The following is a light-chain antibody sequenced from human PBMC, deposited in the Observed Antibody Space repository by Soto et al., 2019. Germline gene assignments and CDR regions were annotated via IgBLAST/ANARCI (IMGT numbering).Light chain of an antibody. CDR1: SSDVGGYNY. CDR3: SSYTSSSTLRGV. CDR2: DVS. J-gene: IGLJ1*01. Sequence: QSVLTQPASVSGSPGQSITISCTGTSSDVGGYNYVSWYQQHPGKAPKLMIYDVSNRPSGVSNRFSGSKSGNTASLTISRLQAEDEADYYCSSYTSSSTLRGVFGTGTKVTV. V-gene: IGLV2-14*01.